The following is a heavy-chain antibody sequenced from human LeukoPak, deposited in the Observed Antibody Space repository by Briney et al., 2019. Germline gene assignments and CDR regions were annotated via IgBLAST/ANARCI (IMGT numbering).Heavy chain of an antibody. D-gene: IGHD5-18*01. CDR2: IRYDGSNK. J-gene: IGHJ4*02. Sequence: GGSLRLSCAASGFTFSSYGMYWVRQAPGKGLEWVAFIRYDGSNKYYADSVKGRFTISRDNSKNTLYLQMNSLRAEDTAVYYCAKERPSRDSYGYFDYWGQGTLVTVSS. CDR1: GFTFSSYG. CDR3: AKERPSRDSYGYFDY. V-gene: IGHV3-30*02.